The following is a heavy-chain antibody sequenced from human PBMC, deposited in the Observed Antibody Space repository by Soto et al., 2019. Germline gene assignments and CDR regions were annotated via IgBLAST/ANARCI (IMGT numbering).Heavy chain of an antibody. V-gene: IGHV3-74*01. CDR3: AMISGRSTSLAY. CDR2: INSDGSST. J-gene: IGHJ4*02. Sequence: PGGSLRLSCAASGFTFSSYWMHWVRQAPGKGLVWVSRINSDGSSTSYADSVKGRFTISRDDAKNTLYLQMNSLRAEDTAVYYCAMISGRSTSLAYWGQGTLVTVSS. CDR1: GFTFSSYW. D-gene: IGHD2-2*01.